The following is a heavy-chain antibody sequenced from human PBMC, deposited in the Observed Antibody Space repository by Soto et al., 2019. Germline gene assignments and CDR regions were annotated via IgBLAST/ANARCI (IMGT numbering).Heavy chain of an antibody. CDR1: GGSITSDDYY. CDR2: IFYSGGT. V-gene: IGHV4-30-4*01. CDR3: ASANCGGDCSYRHTPSYFES. D-gene: IGHD2-21*02. Sequence: QVQLQESGPGLVKPSQSLSLTCTVSGGSITSDDYYWSWIRQPPGRGLEWIGYIFYSGGTHFNPSLKSRFIISLDTSKKQVSLKRSSVPAADTAVYYCASANCGGDCSYRHTPSYFESWGQGTLVTVSS. J-gene: IGHJ4*02.